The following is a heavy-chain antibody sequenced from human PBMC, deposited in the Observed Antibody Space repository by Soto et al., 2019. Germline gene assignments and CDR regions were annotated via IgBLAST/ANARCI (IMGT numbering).Heavy chain of an antibody. V-gene: IGHV3-21*01. Sequence: GGSLRLSCAASGFTFSSYSMNWVRQAPGKGLEWVSSISSSSSYIYYADSVKGRFTISRDNAKNSLYLQMNSLRAEDTAVYYCASRRVRDYESPGSDYWGQGTLVTVSS. CDR3: ASRRVRDYESPGSDY. CDR1: GFTFSSYS. CDR2: ISSSSSYI. D-gene: IGHD4-17*01. J-gene: IGHJ4*02.